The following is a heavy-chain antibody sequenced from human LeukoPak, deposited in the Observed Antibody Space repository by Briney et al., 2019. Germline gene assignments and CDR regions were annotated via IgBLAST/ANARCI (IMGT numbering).Heavy chain of an antibody. CDR1: GYTFTSYD. Sequence: ASVKVSCKASGYTFTSYDINWVRQATGQGLEWMGWMNPNSGNTGYAQKFQGRVTMTRNTSISTAYMELSSLRSEDTAVYYCAGVSHRASWYLYYWGQGTLVTVSS. J-gene: IGHJ4*02. CDR2: MNPNSGNT. D-gene: IGHD6-13*01. V-gene: IGHV1-8*01. CDR3: AGVSHRASWYLYY.